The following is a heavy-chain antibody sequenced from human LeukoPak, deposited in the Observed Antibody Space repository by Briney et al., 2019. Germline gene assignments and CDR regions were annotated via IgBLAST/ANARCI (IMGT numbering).Heavy chain of an antibody. CDR3: AKRANYGDFDY. D-gene: IGHD4-17*01. CDR2: ISGSVDTT. Sequence: GGSLRLXCVASGFSFNNYAMNWVRQAPGKGLEWVSVISGSVDTTYYADSVKGRFTISRDNSKNTLYLQMNNLRADGTAVYYCAKRANYGDFDYWGQGTLVTVSS. CDR1: GFSFNNYA. J-gene: IGHJ4*02. V-gene: IGHV3-23*01.